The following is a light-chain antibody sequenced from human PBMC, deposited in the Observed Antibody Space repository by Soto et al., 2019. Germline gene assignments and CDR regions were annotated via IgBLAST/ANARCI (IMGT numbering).Light chain of an antibody. Sequence: QAALTQPASVSGSPGQSITISCTGTSRDVGGYNDVSWYQQHLGKAPRLMLYDVSTRHSGVANRFSGSKSGNTASLTLSGLPAEYEADYYCISYTSSSTLYVFGTGTKLTV. CDR1: SRDVGGYND. CDR3: ISYTSSSTLYV. V-gene: IGLV2-14*01. CDR2: DVS. J-gene: IGLJ1*01.